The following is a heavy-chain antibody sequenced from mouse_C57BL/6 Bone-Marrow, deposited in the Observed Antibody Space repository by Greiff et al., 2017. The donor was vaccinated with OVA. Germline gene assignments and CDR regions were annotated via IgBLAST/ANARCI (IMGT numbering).Heavy chain of an antibody. J-gene: IGHJ3*01. CDR3: ARHEGSSGYVKFAY. Sequence: EVKLVESGGGLVQPGESLKLSCESYEYAFPSHDMSWVRKPPEKRLELVAYINSDGGSTYYPDTMERRFIISRDNTKKTLYLQMSSLRSEDTALYYCARHEGSSGYVKFAYWGQGTLVTVSA. V-gene: IGHV5-2*01. CDR2: INSDGGST. D-gene: IGHD3-2*02. CDR1: EYAFPSHD.